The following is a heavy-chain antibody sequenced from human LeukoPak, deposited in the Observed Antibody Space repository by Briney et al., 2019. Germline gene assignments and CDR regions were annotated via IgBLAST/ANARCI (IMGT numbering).Heavy chain of an antibody. V-gene: IGHV3-7*01. J-gene: IGHJ4*02. CDR3: ARPGTYWNYDY. CDR1: GFRFNTYW. Sequence: PGGSLRLSCTASGFRFNTYWMSWVRQAPGKGLEWLASINEDGREKFYVESVKVRFTVSRDNAKNSLDLQMNSLRPEDTALYYCARPGTYWNYDYWGQGTLVTISS. CDR2: INEDGREK. D-gene: IGHD1-7*01.